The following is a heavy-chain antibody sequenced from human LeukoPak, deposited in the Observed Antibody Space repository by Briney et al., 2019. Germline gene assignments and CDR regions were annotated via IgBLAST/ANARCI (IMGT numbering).Heavy chain of an antibody. J-gene: IGHJ4*02. CDR1: GFTFSSYG. V-gene: IGHV3-23*01. Sequence: PGRSLRLSCAASGFTFSSYGMSWVRQAPGKGLEWVSAISGSGGSTYYADSVKGRFTISRDNSKNTLYLQMNSLRAEDTAVYYCAKSPKYSGSRPYYFDYWGQGTLVTVSS. CDR2: ISGSGGST. CDR3: AKSPKYSGSRPYYFDY. D-gene: IGHD1-26*01.